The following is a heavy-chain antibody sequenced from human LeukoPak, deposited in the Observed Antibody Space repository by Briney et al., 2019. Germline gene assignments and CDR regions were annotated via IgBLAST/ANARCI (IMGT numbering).Heavy chain of an antibody. V-gene: IGHV3-23*01. J-gene: IGHJ5*02. CDR3: GLYYGSWSYYILA. D-gene: IGHD3-10*01. Sequence: GGSLRLSCAASGFTFSNYAMNWVRQAPGKGLEWVSLISGSTGSTYYADSVKGRFTISRDNAKNSLYLQMNSLRAEDTALYYCGLYYGSWSYYILAWGQGTLVTVSS. CDR2: ISGSTGST. CDR1: GFTFSNYA.